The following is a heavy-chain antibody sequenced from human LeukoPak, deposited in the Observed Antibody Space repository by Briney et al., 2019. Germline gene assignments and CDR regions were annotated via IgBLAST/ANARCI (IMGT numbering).Heavy chain of an antibody. V-gene: IGHV4-30-4*01. D-gene: IGHD2-15*01. CDR1: GGSISSGDYY. CDR2: IYYSGST. J-gene: IGHJ4*02. CDR3: ARDGGLGYCSGGSCYEGDYFDY. Sequence: TSQTLSLTCTVSGGSISSGDYYWSWIRQPPGKGLEWIGYIYYSGSTYYNPSLKSRVTISVDTSKNQFSLKLSSVTAADTAVYYCARDGGLGYCSGGSCYEGDYFDYWGQGTLVTVSS.